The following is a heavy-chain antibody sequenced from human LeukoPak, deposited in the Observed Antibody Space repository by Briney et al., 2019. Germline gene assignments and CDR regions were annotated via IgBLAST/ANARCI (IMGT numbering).Heavy chain of an antibody. CDR2: DGSNK. D-gene: IGHD3-10*01. J-gene: IGHJ3*02. CDR3: AKEIMNGSGSYYAFDI. V-gene: IGHV3-30*02. Sequence: DGSNKYYADSVKGRFTISRDNSKNTLYLQMNSLRAEDTAVYYRAKEIMNGSGSYYAFDIWGQGTMVTVSS.